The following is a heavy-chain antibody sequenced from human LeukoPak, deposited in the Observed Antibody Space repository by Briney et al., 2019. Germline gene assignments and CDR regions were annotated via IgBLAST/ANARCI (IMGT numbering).Heavy chain of an antibody. Sequence: GGSLRLSCAASGFTFSTHWMNRVRQPPGKGLEWVAKINREGSDKNYVDSVKGRFTISRDNAKNSLYLQMNSLRVEDTAVYYCARDGVPGGRDVWGQGTTVTVS. CDR2: INREGSDK. J-gene: IGHJ6*02. D-gene: IGHD3-16*01. CDR1: GFTFSTHW. V-gene: IGHV3-7*01. CDR3: ARDGVPGGRDV.